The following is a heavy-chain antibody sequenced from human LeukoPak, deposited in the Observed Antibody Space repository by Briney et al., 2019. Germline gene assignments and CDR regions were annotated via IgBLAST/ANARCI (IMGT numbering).Heavy chain of an antibody. J-gene: IGHJ4*02. CDR3: ARGVALHSDGWTPPVY. CDR1: GFTVSSNY. D-gene: IGHD6-19*01. V-gene: IGHV3-66*01. Sequence: PGGSLRLSCAASGFTVSSNYMSWVRQAPGKGLEWVSVIYSGGSTYYVDSVKGRFTISRDNSKNTLYLQMNSLRAEDTAVYHCARGVALHSDGWTPPVYWGQGTLVTVSS. CDR2: IYSGGST.